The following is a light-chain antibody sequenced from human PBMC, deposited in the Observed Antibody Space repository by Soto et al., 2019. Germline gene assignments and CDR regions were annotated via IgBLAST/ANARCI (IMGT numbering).Light chain of an antibody. CDR2: GAS. Sequence: DIQMTQSPSTLSASVGDRVTITCRTSQSISNWLAWYQQKPGKAPKLLISGASSLESGVPSRFSGSGSGTEFTLTISSLQPDDFATYYCQQFDDYPFTFGPGTKVDIK. CDR1: QSISNW. J-gene: IGKJ3*01. V-gene: IGKV1-5*01. CDR3: QQFDDYPFT.